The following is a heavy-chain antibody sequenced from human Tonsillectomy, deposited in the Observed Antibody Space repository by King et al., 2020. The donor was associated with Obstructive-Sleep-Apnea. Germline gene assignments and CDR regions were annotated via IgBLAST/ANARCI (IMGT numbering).Heavy chain of an antibody. CDR3: ARVVADGYDAFDI. CDR2: IDWDDDK. J-gene: IGHJ3*02. CDR1: GFSLTTRAMC. D-gene: IGHD2-2*03. V-gene: IGHV2-70*01. Sequence: VNLQESGPALVQSTQTLTLTCTFSGFSLTTRAMCVSWIRQPPGKALEWLALIDWDDDKYYSPSLKTRLTISKDTSKNQVALTMANMDPADTATYYCARVVADGYDAFDIWGQGTMVTVSS.